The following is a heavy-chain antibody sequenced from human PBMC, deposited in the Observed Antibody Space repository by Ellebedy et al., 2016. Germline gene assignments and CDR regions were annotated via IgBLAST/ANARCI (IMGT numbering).Heavy chain of an antibody. J-gene: IGHJ4*02. V-gene: IGHV3-23*01. D-gene: IGHD3-22*01. Sequence: GESLKISXAASGFTFSSYAMSWVRQAPGKGLEWVSAISGSGGSTYYADSVKGRFTISRDNSKNTLYLQMNSLRAEDTAVYYCAKTIYYYDSSNPDYWGQGTLVTVSS. CDR3: AKTIYYYDSSNPDY. CDR2: ISGSGGST. CDR1: GFTFSSYA.